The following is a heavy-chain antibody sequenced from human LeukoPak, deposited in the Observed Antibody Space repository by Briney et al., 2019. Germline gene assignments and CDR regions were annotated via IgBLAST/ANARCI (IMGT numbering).Heavy chain of an antibody. CDR1: GFTFDDYA. V-gene: IGHV3-9*01. Sequence: PGRSLRLSCAASGFTFDDYAMHWVRQAPGKDLEWVSGISWNSGSIGYADSVKGRFTISRDNAKNSLYLQMNSLRAEDTALYYCAKGNYDILTGYFDYWGQGTLVTVSS. CDR3: AKGNYDILTGYFDY. CDR2: ISWNSGSI. J-gene: IGHJ4*02. D-gene: IGHD3-9*01.